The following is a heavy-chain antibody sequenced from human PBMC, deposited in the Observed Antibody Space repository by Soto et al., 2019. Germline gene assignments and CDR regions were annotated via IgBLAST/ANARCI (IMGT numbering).Heavy chain of an antibody. Sequence: QVQLQESGPGLVKPSGTLSLTFGVFGGSISNSNWWAWVRQPPGKGLEWIGEIYHTGSTNYNSSLMSRVTISLDKPNNQFSLKLSSVTAADTAVYYCAHRTIVGAAIWGQGTLVTVSS. V-gene: IGHV4-4*02. CDR2: IYHTGST. CDR3: AHRTIVGAAI. J-gene: IGHJ4*02. CDR1: GGSISNSNW. D-gene: IGHD1-26*01.